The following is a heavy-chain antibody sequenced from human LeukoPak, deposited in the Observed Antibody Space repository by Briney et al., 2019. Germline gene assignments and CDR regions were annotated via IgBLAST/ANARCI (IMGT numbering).Heavy chain of an antibody. CDR1: GFTFSSYS. CDR3: AKDRGAVTGITFDY. CDR2: ISGSGGRT. V-gene: IGHV3-23*01. J-gene: IGHJ4*02. Sequence: PGGSLRLSCAASGFTFSSYSMNWVRQAPGKGLEWVSSISGSGGRTYYADSVKGRFTISRDNSENTLYLQMNGLRVEDTAVYYCAKDRGAVTGITFDYWGQGTLATVSS. D-gene: IGHD6-19*01.